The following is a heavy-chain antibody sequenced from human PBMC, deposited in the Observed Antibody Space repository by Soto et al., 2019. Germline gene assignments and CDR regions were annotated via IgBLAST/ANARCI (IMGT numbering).Heavy chain of an antibody. CDR3: ARLIGRDWFDP. J-gene: IGHJ5*02. V-gene: IGHV4-59*08. CDR2: IYYSGNT. CDR1: GGSISGYY. Sequence: TLSLTCTVSGGSISGYYWSWIRQPPGKGLEWIGYIYYSGNTNYNPSLKSRVTISVDTSKNQFSLKVSSVTAADTAVYYCARLIGRDWFDPWGQGTLVTVSS. D-gene: IGHD3-22*01.